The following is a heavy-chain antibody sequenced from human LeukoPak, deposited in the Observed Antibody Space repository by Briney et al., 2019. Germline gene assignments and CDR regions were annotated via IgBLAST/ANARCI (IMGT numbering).Heavy chain of an antibody. CDR2: ISAYNGNT. CDR3: ARGKEYSSSWYENPPFDY. V-gene: IGHV1-18*01. D-gene: IGHD6-13*01. J-gene: IGHJ4*02. CDR1: GGTFSSYA. Sequence: ASVKVSCKASGGTFSSYAISWVRQAPGQGLEWMGWISAYNGNTNYAQKLQGRVTMTTDTSTSTAYMELRSLRSDDTAVYYCARGKEYSSSWYENPPFDYWGQGTLVTVSS.